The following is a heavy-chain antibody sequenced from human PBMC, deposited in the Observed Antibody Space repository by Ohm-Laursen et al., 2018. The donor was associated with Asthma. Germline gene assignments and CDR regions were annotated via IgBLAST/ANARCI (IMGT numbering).Heavy chain of an antibody. CDR3: ARENSLAFDYLY. CDR1: GYTFTGHY. J-gene: IGHJ4*02. Sequence: ASVKVSCKASGYTFTGHYMQWVRQAPGQGLEWMGRINPDNGGTKYAQKFQGRVTMTRDTSISTAYLELNSLTSEDTAVYYYARENSLAFDYLYWGPGTLVTVSS. CDR2: INPDNGGT. D-gene: IGHD2/OR15-2a*01. V-gene: IGHV1-2*06.